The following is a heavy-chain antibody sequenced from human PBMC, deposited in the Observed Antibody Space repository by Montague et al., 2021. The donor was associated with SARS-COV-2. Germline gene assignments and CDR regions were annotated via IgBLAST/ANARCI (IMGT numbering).Heavy chain of an antibody. J-gene: IGHJ6*02. V-gene: IGHV2-5*02. D-gene: IGHD3-10*01. CDR2: IYWDDDK. CDR1: GFSLSTSGVG. Sequence: PALVKPTQTLTLTCTFSGFSLSTSGVGVGWIRQPPGKALEWLALIYWDDDKRYSPSLKSRLTITKDTSKSQVVLTMTNMDPVDTATYYCAHSRITMVRGVINYYGMDVWGQGTTGTVSS. CDR3: AHSRITMVRGVINYYGMDV.